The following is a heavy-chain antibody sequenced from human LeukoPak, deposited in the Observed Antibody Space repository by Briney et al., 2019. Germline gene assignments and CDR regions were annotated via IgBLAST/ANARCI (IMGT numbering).Heavy chain of an antibody. V-gene: IGHV4-38-2*02. CDR2: IYYSGST. J-gene: IGHJ6*03. CDR3: AGSRNYYYYYMDV. Sequence: PSETLSLTCTVSGYSISSGYYWGWIRQPPGKGLEWIGSIYYSGSTYYNPSLKSRVTISVDTSKNQFSLKLSSVTAADTAVYYCAGSRNYYYYYMDVWGKGTTVTVSS. CDR1: GYSISSGYY.